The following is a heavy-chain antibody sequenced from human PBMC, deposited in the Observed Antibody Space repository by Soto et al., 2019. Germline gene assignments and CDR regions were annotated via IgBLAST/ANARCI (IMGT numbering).Heavy chain of an antibody. CDR1: GYSVTTYD. D-gene: IGHD1-1*01. CDR2: SSTKSANT. CDR3: STFTTGTIHFTF. J-gene: IGHJ4*01. V-gene: IGHV1-18*04. Sequence: QVHLEQSGPEELKSGASARISCKPSGYSVTTYDFTWLQHAPGQRPGWKGWSSTKSANTKYVDKFSGRVELTTDTSTGTAYMDMRSLTADDTADYYCSTFTTGTIHFTFWGHGTLITVSS.